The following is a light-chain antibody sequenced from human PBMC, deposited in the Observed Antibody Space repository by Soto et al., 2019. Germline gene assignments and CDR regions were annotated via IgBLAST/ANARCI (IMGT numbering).Light chain of an antibody. CDR1: QSVSSGY. V-gene: IGKV3-20*01. CDR3: QQYGSSPRT. CDR2: GAS. J-gene: IGKJ2*02. Sequence: EIVLTQSPGTLSLSPGERTTLSCRASQSVSSGYLAWFQQKPGQAPRLLIYGASSRATDIPDRFSGSGSGTDFTLTISRLEPEDFAVYYCQQYGSSPRTFGQGTKLEIK.